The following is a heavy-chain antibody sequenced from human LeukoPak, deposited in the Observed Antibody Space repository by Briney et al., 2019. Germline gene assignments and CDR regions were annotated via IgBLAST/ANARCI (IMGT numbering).Heavy chain of an antibody. D-gene: IGHD3-10*01. J-gene: IGHJ6*04. Sequence: ASVKVSCKASGYTFTGYYMHWVRQAPGQGLEWMGWINPNSGGTNYAQKFQGRVTMTRDTSISTAYMELSRLRSDDTAVYYCAREPFSYVSGYYYYSGREVWAKGPRSPSPQ. CDR2: INPNSGGT. CDR1: GYTFTGYY. CDR3: AREPFSYVSGYYYYSGREV. V-gene: IGHV1-2*02.